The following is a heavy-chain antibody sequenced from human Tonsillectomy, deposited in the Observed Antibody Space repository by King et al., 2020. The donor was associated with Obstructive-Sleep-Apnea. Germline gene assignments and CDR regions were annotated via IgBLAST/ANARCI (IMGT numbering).Heavy chain of an antibody. CDR2: ISSSSSTI. Sequence: VQLVESGGGLVHPGGSLRLSCTASGFTFSSNSMNWVRQAPGKGLEWVSYISSSSSTIYYADSVKGRFIISRDNAKNSLYLQMNSLRAEDTAVYYCARDQAIAAAGTGYYFDYWGQGTLVTVSS. J-gene: IGHJ4*02. CDR1: GFTFSSNS. CDR3: ARDQAIAAAGTGYYFDY. V-gene: IGHV3-48*04. D-gene: IGHD6-13*01.